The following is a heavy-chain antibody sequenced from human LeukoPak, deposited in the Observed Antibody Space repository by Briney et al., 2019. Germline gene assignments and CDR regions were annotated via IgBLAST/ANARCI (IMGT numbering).Heavy chain of an antibody. CDR2: IIPILGIA. CDR3: ARRWELPDYYYYGMDV. Sequence: ASVKLSCKAAGGTFSSYAISWVREAPGQGLEWWGRIIPILGIANYAQKFQGRVTITADKSTSTAYMELSSLRSEDTAVYYCARRWELPDYYYYGMDVWGQGTTVTVSS. D-gene: IGHD1-26*01. J-gene: IGHJ6*02. V-gene: IGHV1-69*04. CDR1: GGTFSSYA.